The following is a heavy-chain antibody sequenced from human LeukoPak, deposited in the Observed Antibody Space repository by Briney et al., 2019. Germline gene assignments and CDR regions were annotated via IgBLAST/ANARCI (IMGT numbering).Heavy chain of an antibody. CDR2: IYHSGST. Sequence: PSETLSLTCTVSGGSISSYSWSWIRQPPGKGLEWIGYIYHSGSTYYNPSLKSRVTISVDRSKNQFSLKLSSVTAADTAVYYCATSGGSCYSASPCFDYWGQGTLVTVSS. D-gene: IGHD2-15*01. CDR1: GGSISSYS. CDR3: ATSGGSCYSASPCFDY. V-gene: IGHV4-30-2*01. J-gene: IGHJ4*02.